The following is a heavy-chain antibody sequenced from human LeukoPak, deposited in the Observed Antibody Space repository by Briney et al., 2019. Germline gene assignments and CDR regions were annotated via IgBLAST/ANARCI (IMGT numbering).Heavy chain of an antibody. Sequence: SETLSLTCAVYGGSFSGYYWSWIRQPPGKGLEWIGEINHSGSTNYNPSLKSRVTISVDTSKNQFSLKLSSVTAADTAVYYCARGGLSYGRYWGQGTLVTVSS. D-gene: IGHD5-18*01. CDR2: INHSGST. J-gene: IGHJ4*02. V-gene: IGHV4-34*01. CDR3: ARGGLSYGRY. CDR1: GGSFSGYY.